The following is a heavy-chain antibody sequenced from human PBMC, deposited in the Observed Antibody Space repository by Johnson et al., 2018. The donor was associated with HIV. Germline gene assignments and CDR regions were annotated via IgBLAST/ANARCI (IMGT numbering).Heavy chain of an antibody. V-gene: IGHV3-30-3*01. CDR1: GFTFSSYA. CDR2: ISYDGSNK. J-gene: IGHJ3*02. D-gene: IGHD6-13*01. CDR3: ARLDHYPSSWYLTYAFDI. Sequence: QVQLVESGGGVVQPGGSLRLSCAASGFTFSSYAMHWVRQAPGKGLEWVAVISYDGSNKYYADSVKGRFTISRDNSKNTLYLQMNSLRAEDTAVYYCARLDHYPSSWYLTYAFDIWGQGTMVTVSS.